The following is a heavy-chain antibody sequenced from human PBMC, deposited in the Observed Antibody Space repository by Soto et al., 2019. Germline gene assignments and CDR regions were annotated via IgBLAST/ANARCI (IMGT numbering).Heavy chain of an antibody. CDR2: ISSKGAT. CDR1: GFTFSLYA. CDR3: AKVYGDYYRACPI. J-gene: IGHJ3*02. V-gene: IGHV3-23*01. D-gene: IGHD4-17*01. Sequence: EELLLESGGGLVQPGGSLRLSCAASGFTFSLYAITWVRQAPGRGLEWVSTISSKGATDYANSVRGRFTISRDSTKDMVYLQVSSLTVEVTASYYGAKVYGDYYRACPIWGQGTMVTVSS.